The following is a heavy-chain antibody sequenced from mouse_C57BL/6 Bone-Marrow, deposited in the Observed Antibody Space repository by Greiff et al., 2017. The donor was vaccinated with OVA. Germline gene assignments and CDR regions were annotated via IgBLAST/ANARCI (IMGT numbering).Heavy chain of an antibody. D-gene: IGHD2-4*01. Sequence: VQLQQSGPELVKPGASVKLSCKASGYAFSSSWVNRVMQRLGKGLVWIGRFYPGDGDTNYNGKFKGKATLTADTSSSTAYMQLSSVTSEDSAVYFCARMGFYYDYWGQGTTVTVSS. V-gene: IGHV1-82*01. J-gene: IGHJ4*01. CDR1: GYAFSSSW. CDR3: ARMGFYYDY. CDR2: FYPGDGDT.